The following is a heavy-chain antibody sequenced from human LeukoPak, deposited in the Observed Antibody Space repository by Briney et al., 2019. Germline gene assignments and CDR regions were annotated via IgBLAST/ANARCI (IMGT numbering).Heavy chain of an antibody. Sequence: GASVNVSSTPSVYTFTPYYMHWVRQAPGQGLEGMGWINPNSGGTNYAQKFQGRVTMTRDTSISTAYMELSRLRSDDTAVYYRARDPAFYCSGGSCYPYWGPGTLVTVSS. CDR1: VYTFTPYY. V-gene: IGHV1-2*02. J-gene: IGHJ4*02. D-gene: IGHD2-15*01. CDR3: ARDPAFYCSGGSCYPY. CDR2: INPNSGGT.